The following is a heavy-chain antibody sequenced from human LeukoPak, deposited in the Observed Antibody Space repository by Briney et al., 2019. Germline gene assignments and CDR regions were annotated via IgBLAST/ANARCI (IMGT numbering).Heavy chain of an antibody. CDR3: ARDRGRIHPFDP. V-gene: IGHV3-21*01. J-gene: IGHJ5*02. Sequence: PGGSLRLSCAASGFTFSSYSMNWVRQAPGQGLEWVSSISSSSYIYYADSVKGRFTISRDNAKNSLYLQMNSLRAEDTAVYYCARDRGRIHPFDPWGQGTLVTVSS. CDR2: ISSSSYI. CDR1: GFTFSSYS. D-gene: IGHD2-21*01.